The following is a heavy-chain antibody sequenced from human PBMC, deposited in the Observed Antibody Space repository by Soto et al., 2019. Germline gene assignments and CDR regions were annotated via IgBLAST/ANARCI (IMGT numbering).Heavy chain of an antibody. Sequence: GASVKVSCKASGGTFSSYAISWVRQAPGQGLEWMGGIIPIFGTANYAQKFQGRVTITADESTSTAYTELSSLRSEDTAVYYCARGEGPITMIVVAVGAFDIWGQGTMVTVSS. CDR1: GGTFSSYA. CDR2: IIPIFGTA. V-gene: IGHV1-69*13. CDR3: ARGEGPITMIVVAVGAFDI. J-gene: IGHJ3*02. D-gene: IGHD3-22*01.